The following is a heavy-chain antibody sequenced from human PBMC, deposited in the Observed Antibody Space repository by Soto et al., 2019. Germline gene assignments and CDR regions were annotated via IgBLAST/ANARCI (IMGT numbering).Heavy chain of an antibody. Sequence: GGSLRLACTASGFTFSNYAMSWVRQAPGKGLEWVSTFSSGGGGTYYADSVKGRFTSSRDNSKNTLSLQMNSLRAEDRALFYCKKANQYCSGDNCPPFYYWPLGTLVTASS. CDR3: KKANQYCSGDNCPPFYY. J-gene: IGHJ4*02. V-gene: IGHV3-23*01. CDR2: FSSGGGGT. D-gene: IGHD2-15*01. CDR1: GFTFSNYA.